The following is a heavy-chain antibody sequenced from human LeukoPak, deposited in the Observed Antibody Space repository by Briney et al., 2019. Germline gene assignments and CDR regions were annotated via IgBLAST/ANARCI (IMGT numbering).Heavy chain of an antibody. J-gene: IGHJ4*02. D-gene: IGHD2-21*02. CDR1: GFTFSTYA. CDR2: ISDSGSST. CDR3: TTSLPHVVDVTTSDGGN. V-gene: IGHV3-23*01. Sequence: GGSLRLPCAASGFTFSTYAMTWVRQAPGKGLEWVSTISDSGSSTYYADSVKGRFTISRENSKNTLYLQMNSLRAEDTAVYYCTTSLPHVVDVTTSDGGNWGQGTLVTVSS.